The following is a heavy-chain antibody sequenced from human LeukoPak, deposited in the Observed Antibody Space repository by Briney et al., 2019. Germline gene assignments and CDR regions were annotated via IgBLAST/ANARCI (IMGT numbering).Heavy chain of an antibody. CDR1: GFTFSSYC. V-gene: IGHV3-49*04. CDR2: IRSKAYGGTT. CDR3: TRVGVVRGGPFDY. J-gene: IGHJ4*02. D-gene: IGHD3-10*01. Sequence: GGSLRLSCAASGFTFSSYCMNWVRQAPGKGLEWVGIIRSKAYGGTTEYAASVKGRFTISRDDSKSIAYLQMNSLKTEDTAVYYCTRVGVVRGGPFDYWGQGTLVTVSS.